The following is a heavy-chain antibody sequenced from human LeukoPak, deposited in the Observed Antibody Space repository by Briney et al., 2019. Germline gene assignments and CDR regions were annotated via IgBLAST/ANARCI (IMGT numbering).Heavy chain of an antibody. Sequence: GRSLRLSCAASGFTFSSYGMHWVRQAPGKGLEWVAVISYDGSNKYYADSVKGRFTISRDNSKNTLYLQMNGLRAEDTAVYYCAKGSSLGDYWGQGTLVTVSS. CDR3: AKGSSLGDY. J-gene: IGHJ4*02. V-gene: IGHV3-30*18. CDR2: ISYDGSNK. CDR1: GFTFSSYG. D-gene: IGHD5/OR15-5a*01.